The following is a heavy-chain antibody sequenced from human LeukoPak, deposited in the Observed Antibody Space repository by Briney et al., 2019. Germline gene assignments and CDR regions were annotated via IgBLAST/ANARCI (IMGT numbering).Heavy chain of an antibody. CDR2: ISYDGSNK. CDR3: ARVWDGQLAPHDY. D-gene: IGHD6-6*01. Sequence: PGGSLRLSCAASGFTINSNAMHWVRQAPGKGLEWVAVISYDGSNKYYADSVKGRFTISRDNSKNTLYLQMNSLRSDDTAVYYCARVWDGQLAPHDYWGQGTLVTASS. V-gene: IGHV3-30*04. CDR1: GFTINSNA. J-gene: IGHJ4*02.